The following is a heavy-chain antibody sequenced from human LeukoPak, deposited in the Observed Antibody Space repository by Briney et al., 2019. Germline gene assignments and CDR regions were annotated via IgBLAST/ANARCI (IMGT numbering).Heavy chain of an antibody. D-gene: IGHD3-22*01. J-gene: IGHJ4*02. CDR2: ISDNGGST. CDR1: GFTFSSYA. CDR3: ARGPHERSGYPDD. V-gene: IGHV3-23*01. Sequence: PGGSLRLSCAASGFTFSSYAMSWVRQAPGKGLEWVSAISDNGGSTYYADSVKGRFTISRDNSKNTLYLQMNSLRAEDTAVYYCARGPHERSGYPDDWGQGTLVTVSS.